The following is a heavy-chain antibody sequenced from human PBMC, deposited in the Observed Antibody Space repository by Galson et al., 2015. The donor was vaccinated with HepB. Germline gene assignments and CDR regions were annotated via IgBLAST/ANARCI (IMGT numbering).Heavy chain of an antibody. CDR2: IYHSGST. Sequence: LSLTCTVSGGSISSYYWSWIRQPSGKGLEWIGYIYHSGSTNYNPSLKSRVTISVDTSNNQFSLNLRSVTAADTAVYYCATTYTSGPSLEAFESWGQGTMVTVSS. J-gene: IGHJ3*02. D-gene: IGHD3-22*01. CDR1: GGSISSYY. V-gene: IGHV4-59*12. CDR3: ATTYTSGPSLEAFES.